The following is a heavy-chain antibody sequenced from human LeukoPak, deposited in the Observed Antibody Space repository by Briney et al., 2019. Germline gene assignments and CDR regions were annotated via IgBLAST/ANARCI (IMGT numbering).Heavy chain of an antibody. D-gene: IGHD6-19*01. V-gene: IGHV3-23*01. CDR3: AKGIYSSGWSYFDY. CDR1: GFTFSNSA. CDR2: LSGSGITT. Sequence: GGSLRLSCAASGFTFSNSAMSWVRQAPGKGLEWVSTLSGSGITTYYADSVKGRFTISRDNSKNTLHLQMNSLRAEDTAVYYCAKGIYSSGWSYFDYWGHGTLVTVSS. J-gene: IGHJ4*01.